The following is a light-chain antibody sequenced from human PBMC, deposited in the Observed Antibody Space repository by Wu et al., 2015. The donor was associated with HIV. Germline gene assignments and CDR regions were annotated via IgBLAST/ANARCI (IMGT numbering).Light chain of an antibody. V-gene: IGKV3-11*01. CDR2: HAS. CDR3: QQRSAWPLT. CDR1: QSISTF. J-gene: IGKJ4*01. Sequence: PGNEATLSCRASQSISTFLAWYQQNLARLPGLLIYHASNRATGIPARFSGSGSGTDFTLAIRSLKSEDSAVYYCQQRSAWPLTFGGGTKVEI.